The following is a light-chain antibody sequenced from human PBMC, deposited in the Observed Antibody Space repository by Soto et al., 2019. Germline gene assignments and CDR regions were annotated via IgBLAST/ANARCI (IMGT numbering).Light chain of an antibody. J-gene: IGLJ1*01. CDR1: SSDVGGYNY. Sequence: QSALTQPASVSGSPGQSITISCIGTSSDVGGYNYVSWYQQHPGKAPKLMIYDVSNRPSGVSNRFSGSKSGNTASLTISGLQAEDEADYYCSSYTSSSLYVFGTGTKVTVL. V-gene: IGLV2-14*01. CDR2: DVS. CDR3: SSYTSSSLYV.